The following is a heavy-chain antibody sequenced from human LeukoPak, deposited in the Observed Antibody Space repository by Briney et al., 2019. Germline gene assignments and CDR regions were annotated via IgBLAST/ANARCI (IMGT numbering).Heavy chain of an antibody. CDR1: GGSISSY. CDR3: ARGGYYDSSGYYPGYYFDY. V-gene: IGHV4-59*01. J-gene: IGHJ4*02. D-gene: IGHD3-22*01. Sequence: PSETLSLTCTVSGGSISSYWSWIRQPPGKGLEWIGYIYYSGSTNYNPSLKSRVTISVDTSKNQFSLKLSSVTTADTAVYYCARGGYYDSSGYYPGYYFDYWGQGTLVTVSS. CDR2: IYYSGST.